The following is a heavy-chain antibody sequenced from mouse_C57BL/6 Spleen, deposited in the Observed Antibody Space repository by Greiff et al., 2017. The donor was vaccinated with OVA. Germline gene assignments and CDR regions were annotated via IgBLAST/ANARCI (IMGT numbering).Heavy chain of an antibody. Sequence: LVESGAELVRPGTSVKVSCKASGYAFTNYLIEWVKQRPGQGLEWIGVINPGSGGTNYNEKFKGKATLTADKSSSTAYMQLSSLTSEDSAVYFCARWIYYYGSSYEWYFDVWGTGTTVTVSS. V-gene: IGHV1-54*01. J-gene: IGHJ1*03. CDR2: INPGSGGT. CDR1: GYAFTNYL. CDR3: ARWIYYYGSSYEWYFDV. D-gene: IGHD1-1*01.